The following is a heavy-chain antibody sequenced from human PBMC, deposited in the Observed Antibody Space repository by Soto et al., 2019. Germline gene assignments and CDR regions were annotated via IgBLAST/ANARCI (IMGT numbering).Heavy chain of an antibody. V-gene: IGHV3-30-3*01. CDR3: AKVSPMGYFFDF. Sequence: PXVSLRLSFAASGFAFNTYSMHWVRQAPGRGLEWVAVISYDGSNKFYADSVKGRFTISRDNSKNTLYLEMNSLRGEDTAVYYCAKVSPMGYFFDFWGQGTLVTVSS. J-gene: IGHJ4*02. CDR1: GFAFNTYS. CDR2: ISYDGSNK.